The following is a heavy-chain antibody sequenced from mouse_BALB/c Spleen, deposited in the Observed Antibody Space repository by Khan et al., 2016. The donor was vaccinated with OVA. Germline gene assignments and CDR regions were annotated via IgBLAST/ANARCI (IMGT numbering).Heavy chain of an antibody. CDR1: GYSFTSYW. V-gene: IGHV1S82*01. CDR3: ARGTRDAYGYIDV. D-gene: IGHD2-4*01. CDR2: IHPSDSVT. Sequence: QVQLQQSGAELVRPGASVKLSCKASGYSFTSYWMNWVKQRPGQGLEWIGLIHPSDSVTRLNQTLKDKATLTVDKSSSTAYMQLSSPTSEDSAVDYRARGTRDAYGYIDVWGAGTTVTVSS. J-gene: IGHJ1*01.